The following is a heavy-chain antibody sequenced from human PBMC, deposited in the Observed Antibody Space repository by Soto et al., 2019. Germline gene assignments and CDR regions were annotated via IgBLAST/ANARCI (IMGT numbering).Heavy chain of an antibody. CDR1: GFTFSSYS. J-gene: IGHJ4*02. CDR2: ISSSSSTI. CDR3: ASLFGGYCSGGSCYEDY. D-gene: IGHD2-15*01. Sequence: PGGSLRLSCAASGFTFSSYSMNWVRQAPGKGLEWVSYISSSSSTIYYTDSVKGRFTISRDNAKNSLCLQMNSLRAEDTAVYYCASLFGGYCSGGSCYEDYWGQGTLVTVSS. V-gene: IGHV3-48*01.